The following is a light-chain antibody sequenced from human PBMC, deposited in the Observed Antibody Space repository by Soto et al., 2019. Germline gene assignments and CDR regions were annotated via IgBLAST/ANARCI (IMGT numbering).Light chain of an antibody. J-gene: IGLJ1*01. CDR1: SSDVGTYNF. CDR2: DVT. Sequence: QSVLTQPRSVSGSPGQSVTISCTGTSSDVGTYNFVSWYQQHPGKAPKFMIYDVTKRPSGVPDRFSGSKSGNTASLTISGHQAEDEADYYCCSYVGSYTSYVFGTGTKVTVL. CDR3: CSYVGSYTSYV. V-gene: IGLV2-11*01.